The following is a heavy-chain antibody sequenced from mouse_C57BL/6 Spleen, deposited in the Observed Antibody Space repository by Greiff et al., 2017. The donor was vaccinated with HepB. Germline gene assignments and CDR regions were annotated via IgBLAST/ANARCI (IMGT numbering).Heavy chain of an antibody. CDR3: TTSFLAY. CDR2: IDPENGDT. V-gene: IGHV14-4*01. J-gene: IGHJ3*01. CDR1: GFNIKDDY. Sequence: EVQLQESGAELVRPGASVKLSCTASGFNIKDDYMHWVKQRPEQGLEWIGWIDPENGDTEYASKFQGKATITADTSSNTAYLQLSSLTSEDTAVYYCTTSFLAYWGQGTLVTVSA.